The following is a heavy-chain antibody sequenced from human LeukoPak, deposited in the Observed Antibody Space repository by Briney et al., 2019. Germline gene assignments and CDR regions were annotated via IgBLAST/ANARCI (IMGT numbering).Heavy chain of an antibody. J-gene: IGHJ4*02. V-gene: IGHV4-39*07. CDR2: IYYSGST. Sequence: SETPSLTCTVSGGSVSSGSYYWGWIRQPPGKGLEWIGNIYYSGSTYYNPSLKSRVTISVETSKNQFSLKLSSVTAADTAVYYCARDGRFPPEVLPRYFDYWGQGTLVTVSS. D-gene: IGHD1-26*01. CDR3: ARDGRFPPEVLPRYFDY. CDR1: GGSVSSGSYY.